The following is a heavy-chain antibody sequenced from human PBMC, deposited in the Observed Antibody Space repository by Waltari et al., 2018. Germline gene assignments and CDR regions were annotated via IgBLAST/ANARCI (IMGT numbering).Heavy chain of an antibody. Sequence: QVQLVESGGGVVQPGRSLRLSCAASGFTFSSYGLHWVGQAPGKGLEWVAVIWYDGSNKYYADSVKGRFTISRDNSKNTLYLQMNSLRAEDTAMYYCAKARSGGSSGWTFDYWGQGTLVTVSS. CDR1: GFTFSSYG. CDR2: IWYDGSNK. D-gene: IGHD6-19*01. V-gene: IGHV3-30*18. CDR3: AKARSGGSSGWTFDY. J-gene: IGHJ4*02.